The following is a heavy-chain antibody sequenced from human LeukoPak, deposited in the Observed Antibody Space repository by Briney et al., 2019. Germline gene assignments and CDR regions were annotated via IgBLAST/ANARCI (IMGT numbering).Heavy chain of an antibody. CDR3: ARHLGGYCSSTSCLFDL. D-gene: IGHD2-2*01. CDR2: INHSGST. CDR1: GGSFSGYY. Sequence: SETLSLTCAVYGGSFSGYYWSWIRQPPGKGLEWIGEINHSGSTNYNPSLKSRVTISVDTSKNQFSLKLRSVTAADTAVYYCARHLGGYCSSTSCLFDLWGRGTQVTVSS. V-gene: IGHV4-34*01. J-gene: IGHJ2*01.